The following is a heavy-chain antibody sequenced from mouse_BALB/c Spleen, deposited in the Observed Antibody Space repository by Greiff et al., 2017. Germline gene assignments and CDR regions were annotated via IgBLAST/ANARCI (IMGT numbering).Heavy chain of an antibody. Sequence: EVQVVESGPSLVKPSQTLSLTCSVTGDSITSGYWNWIRKFPGNKLEYMGYISYSGSTYYNPSLKSRISITRDTSKNQYYLQLNSVTTEDTATYYCARQEYGNYRAWFAYWGQGTLVTVSA. D-gene: IGHD2-1*01. CDR1: GDSITSGY. CDR3: ARQEYGNYRAWFAY. CDR2: ISYSGST. J-gene: IGHJ3*01. V-gene: IGHV3-8*02.